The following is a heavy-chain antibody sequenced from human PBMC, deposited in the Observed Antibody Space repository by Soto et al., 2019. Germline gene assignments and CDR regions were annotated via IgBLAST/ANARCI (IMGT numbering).Heavy chain of an antibody. J-gene: IGHJ4*02. Sequence: QVXLXQSGAEVXKXGASVKVSCKASGYTFTSYGISWVRQAPGQGLEWMGWISAYNGNTNYAQKLXGXXXXXTXTXXXXXXXXXXXXXXXXXXVXXXARSXRDGYNXYFDYWGQGTLVTVXS. D-gene: IGHD1-1*01. CDR2: ISAYNGNT. V-gene: IGHV1-18*01. CDR3: ARSXRDGYNXYFDY. CDR1: GYTFTSYG.